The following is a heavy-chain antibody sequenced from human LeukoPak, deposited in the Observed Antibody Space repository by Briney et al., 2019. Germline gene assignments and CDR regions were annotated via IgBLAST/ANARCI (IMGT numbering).Heavy chain of an antibody. Sequence: ASVKVSCKASAYTCTSYGISWVRQAPGQGLEWMGWISAYNGNTNYAQKLQGRVTMTTDTSTSTAYMELRSLRSDDTAVYYCARDDYGDYETSYYYYGMDVWGKGTTVTVSS. V-gene: IGHV1-18*04. D-gene: IGHD4-17*01. CDR1: AYTCTSYG. CDR3: ARDDYGDYETSYYYYGMDV. CDR2: ISAYNGNT. J-gene: IGHJ6*04.